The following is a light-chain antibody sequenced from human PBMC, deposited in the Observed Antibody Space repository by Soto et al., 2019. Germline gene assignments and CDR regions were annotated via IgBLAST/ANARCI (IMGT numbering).Light chain of an antibody. J-gene: IGKJ1*01. CDR3: QHRSGCPPWT. CDR2: DVS. CDR1: QSVSTY. V-gene: IGKV3-11*01. Sequence: EIVLTQSPATLSLSPGERATLSCGASQSVSTYLAWYQQKPGQAPRLLIYDVSNRATGIPARFSGSGSGTNFSLTISRLEPEDFAVYYCQHRSGCPPWTFGQGTKVQI.